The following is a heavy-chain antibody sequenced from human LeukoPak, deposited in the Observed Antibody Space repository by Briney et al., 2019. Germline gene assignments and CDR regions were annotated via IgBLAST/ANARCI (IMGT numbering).Heavy chain of an antibody. CDR2: IYTSGST. CDR3: ARDERIQLWANWFDP. V-gene: IGHV4-4*09. CDR1: GGSISSYY. J-gene: IGHJ5*02. Sequence: KPSETLSLTCTVSGGSISSYYWSWIRQPPGKGLEWIGYIYTSGSTNYNPSLKSRVTISADTSKNQFSLKLSSVTAADTAVYYCARDERIQLWANWFDPWGQGTLVTVSS. D-gene: IGHD5-18*01.